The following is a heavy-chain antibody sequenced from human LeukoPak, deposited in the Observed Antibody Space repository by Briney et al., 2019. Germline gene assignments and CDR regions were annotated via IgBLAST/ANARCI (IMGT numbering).Heavy chain of an antibody. CDR1: GFTSSSYS. V-gene: IGHV3-21*01. J-gene: IGHJ3*01. Sequence: GGSLRLSCAASGFTSSSYSMNWVRQAPGKGLEWVSSISSSSSYIYYADSVKGRFTISRDNAKNSLYLQMNSLRAEDTAVYYCARDLSAMVMNDAFDVWGQGTMVTVSS. CDR3: ARDLSAMVMNDAFDV. D-gene: IGHD5-18*01. CDR2: ISSSSSYI.